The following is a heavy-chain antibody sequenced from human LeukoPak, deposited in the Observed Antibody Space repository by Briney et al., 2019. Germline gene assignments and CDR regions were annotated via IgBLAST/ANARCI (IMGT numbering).Heavy chain of an antibody. V-gene: IGHV3-30*02. CDR1: GFTFSSYG. CDR2: IRYDGSNK. Sequence: PGGSLRLSCAASGFTFSSYGMHWVRQAPGKGLEWVAFIRYDGSNKYYADSVKGRFTISRDNSKNTLYLQMNSLRAEDTAVYYCARALTAAGNHFDYWGQGTLVTVSS. D-gene: IGHD6-13*01. J-gene: IGHJ4*02. CDR3: ARALTAAGNHFDY.